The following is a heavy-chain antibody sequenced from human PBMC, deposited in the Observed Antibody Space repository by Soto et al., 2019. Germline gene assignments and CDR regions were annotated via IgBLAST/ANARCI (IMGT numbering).Heavy chain of an antibody. J-gene: IGHJ4*02. D-gene: IGHD4-17*01. CDR3: ARSPFSDYGALGY. V-gene: IGHV3-64*01. CDR2: ISGNGGST. Sequence: EVQLVESGGGLVQPGGSLRLSFAASRFTFSDFTMHWVRQAPGKGLEYVSAISGNGGSTYYANSVKGRFTISRDNSKNTLYLQMGSLRPEDTAVYYCARSPFSDYGALGYWGQGTLVTVSS. CDR1: RFTFSDFT.